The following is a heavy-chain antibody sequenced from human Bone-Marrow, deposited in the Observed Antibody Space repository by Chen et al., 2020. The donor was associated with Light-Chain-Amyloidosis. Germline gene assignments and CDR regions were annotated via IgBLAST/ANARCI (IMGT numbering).Heavy chain of an antibody. D-gene: IGHD3-9*01. Sequence: EVQLVESGGGLLQRGGSLRLSCAASGFAFSSYAMSWVRQAPGKGLEWVSTLSGRGGSRYYADSVKGRLTISRENSKNALFLQMNSLGAEDTAVYYCAKDISYDDILPGYPADAFDIWGQGTMVTVSS. V-gene: IGHV3-23*04. J-gene: IGHJ3*02. CDR3: AKDISYDDILPGYPADAFDI. CDR1: GFAFSSYA. CDR2: LSGRGGSR.